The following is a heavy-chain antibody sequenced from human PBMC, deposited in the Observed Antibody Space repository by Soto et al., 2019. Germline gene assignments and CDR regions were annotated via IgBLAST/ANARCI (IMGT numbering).Heavy chain of an antibody. CDR2: VYYSGTT. CDR3: ARRKQGASSGWGGFYY. V-gene: IGHV4-39*01. D-gene: IGHD6-19*01. J-gene: IGHJ4*02. Sequence: LQLQESGPCLVKPSETLSLTCTVSNRSISSSNYHWGWVSQAPGKGLECIGIVYYSGTTYYNPSPKRRDTITVETSKNQCSLKLSAATAADTAVYYSARRKQGASSGWGGFYYWGQRPLVTVSS. CDR1: NRSISSSNYH.